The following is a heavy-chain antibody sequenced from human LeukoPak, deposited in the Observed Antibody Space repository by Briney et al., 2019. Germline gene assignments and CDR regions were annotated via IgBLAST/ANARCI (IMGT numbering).Heavy chain of an antibody. Sequence: GGSLRLSCAASGFTFSNYAMSWVRQAPGKGLEWVSGISGNAGNTYYTDSVKGRFTISRDNSKNTLDLQMNSLRAEDTAVYYCAKSTSGYCSTTSCSAFDYWGQGTLLTVSS. CDR3: AKSTSGYCSTTSCSAFDY. J-gene: IGHJ4*02. CDR2: ISGNAGNT. CDR1: GFTFSNYA. D-gene: IGHD2-2*01. V-gene: IGHV3-23*01.